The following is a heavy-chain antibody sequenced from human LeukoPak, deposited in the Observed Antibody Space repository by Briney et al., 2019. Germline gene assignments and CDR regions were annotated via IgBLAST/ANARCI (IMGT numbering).Heavy chain of an antibody. CDR3: ARGGDDYSNYAFDY. Sequence: GGSLRLSCAASGFTFSSYSMNWVRQAPGKGLEWVSSISSSSYIYYADSVKGRFTISRDNAKNSLYLQMNSLRAEDTAVYYCARGGDDYSNYAFDYWGQGTLVTVSS. D-gene: IGHD4-11*01. V-gene: IGHV3-21*01. J-gene: IGHJ4*02. CDR2: ISSSSYI. CDR1: GFTFSSYS.